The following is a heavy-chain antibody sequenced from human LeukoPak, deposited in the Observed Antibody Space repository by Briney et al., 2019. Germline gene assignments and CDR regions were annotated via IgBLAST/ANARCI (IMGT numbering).Heavy chain of an antibody. CDR2: ISGGGST. CDR1: GFSVNSNY. V-gene: IGHV3-53*01. CDR3: ARGGGSGSYESFDY. J-gene: IGHJ4*02. D-gene: IGHD3-10*01. Sequence: GGSLRLSCAASGFSVNSNYMSWVRQAPGKGLEWVSVISGGGSTYYSDSVKGRFTISRDISKNTLYLQMNSLRAEDTAVYYCARGGGSGSYESFDYWGQGALVTVSS.